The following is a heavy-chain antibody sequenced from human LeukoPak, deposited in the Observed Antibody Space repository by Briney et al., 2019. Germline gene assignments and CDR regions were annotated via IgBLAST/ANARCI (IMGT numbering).Heavy chain of an antibody. V-gene: IGHV3-21*01. CDR2: ISSSSSYI. CDR1: GFTFSSYS. Sequence: GGSLRLSCAASGFTFSSYSMNWVRQAPGQGLEWVSSISSSSSYIYYADSVKGRFTISRDNAKNSLYLQMNSLRAEDTAVYYCARDLGDDPAPPVGVWGQGTTVTVSS. CDR3: ARDLGDDPAPPVGV. J-gene: IGHJ6*02. D-gene: IGHD2-21*02.